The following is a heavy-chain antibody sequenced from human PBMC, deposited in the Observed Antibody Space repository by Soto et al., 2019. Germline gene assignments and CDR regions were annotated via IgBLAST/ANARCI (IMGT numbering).Heavy chain of an antibody. Sequence: QVQLVQSGAEVKKPGSSVKVSCKASGGTFSSYAISWVRQAPGQGLEWMGGIIPISGTANYAQKFQGRVTNTAADSTSTAYMELSSMRSEDTAVYYCARSQGSSTSLELYYYYYYGMYVWGQGTTVTVSS. CDR2: IIPISGTA. V-gene: IGHV1-69*01. D-gene: IGHD2-2*01. J-gene: IGHJ6*02. CDR1: GGTFSSYA. CDR3: ARSQGSSTSLELYYYYYYGMYV.